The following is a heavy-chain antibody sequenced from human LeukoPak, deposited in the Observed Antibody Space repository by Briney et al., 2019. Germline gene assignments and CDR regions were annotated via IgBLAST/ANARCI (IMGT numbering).Heavy chain of an antibody. V-gene: IGHV3-21*01. CDR3: ARDYSPPHWSENSGYFDS. J-gene: IGHJ4*02. CDR2: ITTSSRYI. D-gene: IGHD1-26*01. Sequence: GGSLRLSCTASPLTFNSYSLIWVRQAPGKGLEWFSSITTSSRYIYYADSVKGRFTISRDNAKNSLYLQMNGLRVEDTAVYYCARDYSPPHWSENSGYFDSWGQGTLVTVSS. CDR1: PLTFNSYS.